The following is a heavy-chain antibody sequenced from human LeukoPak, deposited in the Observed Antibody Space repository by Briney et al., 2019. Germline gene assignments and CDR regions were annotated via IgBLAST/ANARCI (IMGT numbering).Heavy chain of an antibody. CDR2: ISGSGGST. V-gene: IGHV3-23*01. Sequence: GGSLRLSCAASGFTFSSYAMSWARQAPGKGLEWVSAISGSGGSTYYADSVKGRFTISRDNSKNTLYLQMNSLRAEDTAVYYCAKDQEVVGANPTDYWGQGTLVTVSS. CDR3: AKDQEVVGANPTDY. CDR1: GFTFSSYA. J-gene: IGHJ4*02. D-gene: IGHD1-26*01.